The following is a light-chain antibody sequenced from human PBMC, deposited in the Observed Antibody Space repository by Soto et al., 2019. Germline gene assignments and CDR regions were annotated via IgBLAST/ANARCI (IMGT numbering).Light chain of an antibody. Sequence: QSALTQPASVSGSPGQSITISCTGTSSNVGSYNLVSWYQQHPGKAPELMIFEGSKRPSGVSNRFSGSKSGNTASLTISGLLPEDEADYYCCSYAHSTTVVFGGGTKLTVL. J-gene: IGLJ2*01. CDR2: EGS. V-gene: IGLV2-23*01. CDR1: SSNVGSYNL. CDR3: CSYAHSTTVV.